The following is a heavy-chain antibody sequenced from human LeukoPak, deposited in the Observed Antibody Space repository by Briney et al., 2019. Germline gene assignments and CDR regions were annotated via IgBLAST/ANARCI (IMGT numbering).Heavy chain of an antibody. D-gene: IGHD4-11*01. Sequence: RPGRSLSLSCTASGFTFGDYAMSWVRPAPGKGLEWVGFIRSKAYGVTTEYAASVKGRFTISRDDSKRIAYLQMNSLKTEDTAVYYCTRDRYSFDYWGQGTLVTVSS. J-gene: IGHJ4*02. CDR1: GFTFGDYA. V-gene: IGHV3-49*04. CDR3: TRDRYSFDY. CDR2: IRSKAYGVTT.